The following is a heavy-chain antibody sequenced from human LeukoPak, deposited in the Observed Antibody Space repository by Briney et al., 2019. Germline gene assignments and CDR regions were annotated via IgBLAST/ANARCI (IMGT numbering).Heavy chain of an antibody. D-gene: IGHD1-26*01. V-gene: IGHV4-59*01. Sequence: TETLYLTCTVSGGSISSYYWSWIRQPPGKGLEWIGYIYYSGSTNYNPSLKSRVTISVDTSKNQFSLKLNSVTAADTAVYYCATPGEQWEPSRGGYYYMDVWGKGTTVTVSS. CDR3: ATPGEQWEPSRGGYYYMDV. CDR1: GGSISSYY. J-gene: IGHJ6*03. CDR2: IYYSGST.